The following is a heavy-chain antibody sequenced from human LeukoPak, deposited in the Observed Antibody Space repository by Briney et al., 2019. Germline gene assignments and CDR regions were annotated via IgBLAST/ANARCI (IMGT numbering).Heavy chain of an antibody. CDR2: ISWNSGSI. D-gene: IGHD3-10*01. Sequence: PGRSLRLSCVASGFTFDDYAMHWVRQAPGKGLEWVSGISWNSGSIGYADSVKGRFTISRDNAKNSLYLQMNSLRAEDTALYYCAKDYGSGGRSPIFDYWGQGTLVTVSS. CDR1: GFTFDDYA. V-gene: IGHV3-9*01. CDR3: AKDYGSGGRSPIFDY. J-gene: IGHJ4*02.